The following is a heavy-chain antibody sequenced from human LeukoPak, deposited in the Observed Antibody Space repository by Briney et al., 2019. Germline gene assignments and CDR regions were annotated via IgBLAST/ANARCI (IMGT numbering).Heavy chain of an antibody. J-gene: IGHJ4*02. V-gene: IGHV3-53*01. CDR2: IYSGGST. CDR3: ARGSYSSGWTDFDY. Sequence: GGSLRLSCAASGFTVSSNYMSWVRQAPGKGLEWVSVIYSGGSTYYADSVKGRFTISRDNSKNTLYLRMNSLRAEDTAVYYCARGSYSSGWTDFDYWGQGTLVTVSS. D-gene: IGHD6-19*01. CDR1: GFTVSSNY.